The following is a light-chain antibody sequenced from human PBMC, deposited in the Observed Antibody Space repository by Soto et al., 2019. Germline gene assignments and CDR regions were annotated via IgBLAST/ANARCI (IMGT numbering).Light chain of an antibody. J-gene: IGLJ1*01. Sequence: QSLWTHPSSGSGSPVQSITISCTGTSSYVGGYDYVSWYQQLPGKAPKLLIYDVNNRPSGVSHRFSGSKSGNTASLTISGLQAEDEDDYYCSSYTGSSTFVFGTGTKVTVL. CDR3: SSYTGSSTFV. V-gene: IGLV2-14*01. CDR1: SSYVGGYDY. CDR2: DVN.